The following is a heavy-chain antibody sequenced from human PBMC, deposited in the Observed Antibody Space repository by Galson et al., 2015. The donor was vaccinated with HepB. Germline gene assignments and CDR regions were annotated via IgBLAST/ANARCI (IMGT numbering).Heavy chain of an antibody. CDR1: GFTFSSYW. D-gene: IGHD2-15*01. J-gene: IGHJ5*02. CDR2: IKQDGSEK. V-gene: IGHV3-7*03. CDR3: ARLSSGSNEEGWYDLLDP. Sequence: SLRLSCAASGFTFSSYWMSWVRQAPGKGLGWVANIKQDGSEKYYVDSVKGRFTISRDNAKNSLYLQMNSLRAEDTAVYYCARLSSGSNEEGWYDLLDPWGQGTLVTVSS.